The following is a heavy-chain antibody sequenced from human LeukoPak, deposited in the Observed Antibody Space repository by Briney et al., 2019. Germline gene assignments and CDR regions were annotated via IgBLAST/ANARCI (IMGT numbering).Heavy chain of an antibody. D-gene: IGHD3-22*01. CDR2: IIPIFGTA. CDR3: ARERDSSGYPDY. V-gene: IGHV1-69*13. CDR1: GGTFSSDA. Sequence: SVKVSCKASGGTFSSDAISWVRQAPGQGLEWMGGIIPIFGTANYAQKFQGRVTITADESTSTAYMELSSLRSEDTAVYYCARERDSSGYPDYWGQGTLVTVSS. J-gene: IGHJ4*02.